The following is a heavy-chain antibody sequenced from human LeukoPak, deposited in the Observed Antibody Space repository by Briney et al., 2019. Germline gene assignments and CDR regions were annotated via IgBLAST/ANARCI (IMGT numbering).Heavy chain of an antibody. CDR2: IRYVGSNK. CDR3: AKGRIVVPAAPAASDY. Sequence: GGSLRLSCAASGFTFSSYGMHWVRQAPGKGLEWVAFIRYVGSNKYYADSVKGRFTISRDNSKNTLYLQMNSLRAEDTAVYYCAKGRIVVPAAPAASDYWGQGTLVTVSS. D-gene: IGHD2-2*01. V-gene: IGHV3-30*02. J-gene: IGHJ4*02. CDR1: GFTFSSYG.